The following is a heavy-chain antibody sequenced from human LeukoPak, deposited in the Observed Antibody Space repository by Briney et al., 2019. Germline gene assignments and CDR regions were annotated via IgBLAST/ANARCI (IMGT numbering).Heavy chain of an antibody. CDR2: IYSGGST. J-gene: IGHJ4*02. Sequence: PGGSLRLSCAASGFTVSSNYMSWVRQAPGKGLEWVSVIYSGGSTYYADSVKGRFTISRDNFKNTLYLQMNSLRAEDTAVYYCASGFTIFGVVAHFDYWGQGTLVTVSS. V-gene: IGHV3-53*01. CDR1: GFTVSSNY. D-gene: IGHD3-3*01. CDR3: ASGFTIFGVVAHFDY.